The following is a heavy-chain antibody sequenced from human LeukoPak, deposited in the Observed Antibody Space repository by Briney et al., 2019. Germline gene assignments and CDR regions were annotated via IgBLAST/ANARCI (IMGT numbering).Heavy chain of an antibody. V-gene: IGHV6-1*01. CDR3: VRGNYNFDY. CDR2: TYYRSKWYN. J-gene: IGHJ4*02. D-gene: IGHD1-7*01. Sequence: SQTLSLTCTISGERVSSNGAAWNWIRQSPSRGLEWLGRTYYRSKWYNEYAPSVKGRITISPDTSKNQFSLQLNSVTPEDTAVYYCVRGNYNFDYWDQGTLVTVSS. CDR1: GERVSSNGAA.